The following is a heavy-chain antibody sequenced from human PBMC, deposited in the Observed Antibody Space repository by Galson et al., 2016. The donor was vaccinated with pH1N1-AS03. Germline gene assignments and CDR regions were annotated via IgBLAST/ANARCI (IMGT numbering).Heavy chain of an antibody. CDR3: ARDQDGFDSAIFDS. J-gene: IGHJ4*02. Sequence: SLRLSCAASGFTFSRSWMNWVRQAPGKGLEWVANINHDGSGRYYVDSARGRFTISRDNAKNSVYLQMNSLRGEDTAVYYCARDQDGFDSAIFDSWGQGTLVTVSS. V-gene: IGHV3-7*01. CDR1: GFTFSRSW. CDR2: INHDGSGR. D-gene: IGHD5-12*01.